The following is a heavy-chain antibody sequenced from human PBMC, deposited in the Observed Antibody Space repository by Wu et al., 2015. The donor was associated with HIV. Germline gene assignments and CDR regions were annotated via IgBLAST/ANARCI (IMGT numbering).Heavy chain of an antibody. CDR3: TGGLKPMDWKQFWQFDS. Sequence: QDQLVQSGAEVKKPGASVKVSCKASGYTFTSYGISWVRQAPGQGLEWMGWISAYNGNTNYAQKLQGRVTMTTDTSTSTAYMELRSLRSDDTAVYFCTGGLKPMDWKQFWQFDSWGQGTLVTVSS. J-gene: IGHJ4*02. D-gene: IGHD3/OR15-3a*01. CDR2: ISAYNGNT. CDR1: GYTFTSYG. V-gene: IGHV1-18*01.